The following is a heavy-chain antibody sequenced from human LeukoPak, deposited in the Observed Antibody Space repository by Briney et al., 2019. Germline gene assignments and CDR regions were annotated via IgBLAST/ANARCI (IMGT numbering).Heavy chain of an antibody. CDR3: ATSVAGLRYFDY. V-gene: IGHV3-11*01. Sequence: PGGSLRLSCAASGFTFSDYYMSWIRQAPGKGLEWVSYISCSGSTIYYADSVKGRFTISRDNAKNSLYLQMNSLRAEDTAVYYCATSVAGLRYFDYWGQGTLVTVSS. J-gene: IGHJ4*02. CDR1: GFTFSDYY. CDR2: ISCSGSTI. D-gene: IGHD6-19*01.